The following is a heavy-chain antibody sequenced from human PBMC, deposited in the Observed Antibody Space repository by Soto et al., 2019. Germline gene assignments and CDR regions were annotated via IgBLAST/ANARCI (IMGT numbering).Heavy chain of an antibody. V-gene: IGHV1-8*01. CDR3: ARMATSGTLNRCDP. D-gene: IGHD1-26*01. Sequence: VPVKVSCKASGSTFTNYDISWVRQAPGQGLEWMGWMNPNSANTGYAQKFQGRVSMTRDTSINTAYMELSSLRSEDTAVYYRARMATSGTLNRCDPWQRGTLGTVAS. CDR1: GSTFTNYD. CDR2: MNPNSANT. J-gene: IGHJ5*02.